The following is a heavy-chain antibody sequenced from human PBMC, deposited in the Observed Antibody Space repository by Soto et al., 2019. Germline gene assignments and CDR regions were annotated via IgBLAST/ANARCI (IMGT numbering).Heavy chain of an antibody. D-gene: IGHD2-2*01. CDR2: ISGSGGST. CDR1: GFTFCSYA. V-gene: IGHV3-23*01. CDR3: AKGPRRVVSAANDH. Sequence: GGSLRLSCAASGFTFCSYAMSWVRQAPGKGLDWVSAISGSGGSTYYADPVKGRFTISRDNSKNTLYLQMNSLRAEDTAVYYCAKGPRRVVSAANDHWGQGTLVTVSS. J-gene: IGHJ4*02.